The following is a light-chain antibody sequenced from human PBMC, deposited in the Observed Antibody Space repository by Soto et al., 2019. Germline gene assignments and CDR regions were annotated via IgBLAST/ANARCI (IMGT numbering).Light chain of an antibody. V-gene: IGKV1-5*01. CDR1: QSISSR. J-gene: IGKJ1*01. CDR3: QQYNSYSGT. CDR2: DAS. Sequence: DIQMTQSPSTLSASVGDRVTITCRASQSISSRLAWYQQKPGKAPKLLIYDASSLESGVPSRFSGSGSGTEFTLTISSLQPDDFPTYYCQQYNSYSGTVGQGTKVEIK.